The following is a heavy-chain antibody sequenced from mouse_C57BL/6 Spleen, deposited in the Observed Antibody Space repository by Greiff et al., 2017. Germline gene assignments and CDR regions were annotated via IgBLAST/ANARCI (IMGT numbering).Heavy chain of an antibody. V-gene: IGHV3-6*01. CDR2: ISYDGSN. J-gene: IGHJ3*01. CDR3: ARDGLGRAWFAY. Sequence: EVQLVESGPGLVKPSQSLSLTCSVTGYSITSGYYWNWIRQFPGNKLEWMGYISYDGSNNYNPSLKNRISITRDTSKNQFFLKLNSVTTEDTATYYCARDGLGRAWFAYWGQGTLVTVSA. CDR1: GYSITSGYY. D-gene: IGHD4-1*01.